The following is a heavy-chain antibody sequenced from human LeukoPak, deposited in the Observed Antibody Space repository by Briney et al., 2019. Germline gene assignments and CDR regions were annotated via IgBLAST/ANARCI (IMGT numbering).Heavy chain of an antibody. CDR1: GYTFTSYG. CDR3: ARDPGSSPGYSSSRFDP. Sequence: ASVKVPCKASGYTFTSYGISWVRQAPGQGLEWMGWISAYNGNTNYAQKLQGRVTMTTDTSTSTAYMELRSLRSDDTAVYYCARDPGSSPGYSSSRFDPWGQGTLVTVSS. J-gene: IGHJ5*02. D-gene: IGHD6-13*01. V-gene: IGHV1-18*01. CDR2: ISAYNGNT.